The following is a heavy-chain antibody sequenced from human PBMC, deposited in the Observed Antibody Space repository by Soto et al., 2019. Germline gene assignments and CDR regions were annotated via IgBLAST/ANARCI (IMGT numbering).Heavy chain of an antibody. Sequence: QLQLQESGSGLVKPSQTLSLACAVSGGSISSGGYSWSWIRQPPGKGLDWIGYIYHTGTTYYNPSLKSRVTISVDRSRNQFSLKLSSVSAADTAVYYCARAHSGDYGYGMDVWGQGTTVTVSS. CDR2: IYHTGTT. CDR3: ARAHSGDYGYGMDV. J-gene: IGHJ6*02. CDR1: GGSISSGGYS. D-gene: IGHD4-17*01. V-gene: IGHV4-30-2*01.